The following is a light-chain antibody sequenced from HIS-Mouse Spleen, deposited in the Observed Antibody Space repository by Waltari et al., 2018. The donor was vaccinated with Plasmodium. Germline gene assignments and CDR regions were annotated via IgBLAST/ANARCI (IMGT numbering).Light chain of an antibody. CDR3: AAWDDSLSGYV. J-gene: IGLJ1*01. Sequence: QSVLTQPPSASGTPGQRVTISCSGSGSNIGSNYVYWYQQLPGTAPKLLIYRNNQRPSGVPDRFSGSKSGTSASLASSGLRSEDEADYYCAAWDDSLSGYVFGTGTKVTVL. CDR2: RNN. V-gene: IGLV1-47*01. CDR1: GSNIGSNY.